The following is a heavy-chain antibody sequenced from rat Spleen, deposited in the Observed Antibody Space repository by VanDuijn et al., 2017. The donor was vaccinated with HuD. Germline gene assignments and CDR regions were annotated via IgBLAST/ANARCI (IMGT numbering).Heavy chain of an antibody. CDR1: GFTFSDYN. CDR3: AKDQAYYYDGTYYYPLGY. CDR2: IIYDGSRT. V-gene: IGHV5S10*01. D-gene: IGHD1-12*02. Sequence: EVQLVESGGGLVQPGRSLKLSCAASGFTFSDYNMAWVRQAPKKGLDWVATIIYDGSRTYYRDSVKGRFTISRDNAKSTLYLQMDSLRSEDTATYYCAKDQAYYYDGTYYYPLGYWGQGVMVTVSS. J-gene: IGHJ2*01.